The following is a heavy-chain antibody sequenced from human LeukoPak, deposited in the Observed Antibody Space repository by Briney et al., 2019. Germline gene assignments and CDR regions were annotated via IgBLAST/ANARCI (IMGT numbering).Heavy chain of an antibody. CDR3: ARARRTKYCSSTSCYAFDY. D-gene: IGHD2-2*01. V-gene: IGHV4-34*01. CDR2: TNHSGST. Sequence: SETLSLTCAVYGGSFSGYYWSWIRQPPGKGLEWIGETNHSGSTNYNLSLESRVTISVDTSKNQFSLKLSSVTAADTAVYYCARARRTKYCSSTSCYAFDYWGQGTLVTVSS. J-gene: IGHJ4*02. CDR1: GGSFSGYY.